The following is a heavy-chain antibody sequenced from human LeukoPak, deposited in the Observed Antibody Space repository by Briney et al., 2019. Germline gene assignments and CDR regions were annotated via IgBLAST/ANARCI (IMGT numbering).Heavy chain of an antibody. Sequence: PGGSLRLSCAASGFTFSSYGMSWVRQAPGKGLEWVSAISGSGGSTYYADSVKGRFTISRDNSKNTLYLQMNSLRAEDTAVYYCAKDGIRFLEWPDAFDIWGQGTMVTVSS. D-gene: IGHD3-3*01. CDR2: ISGSGGST. J-gene: IGHJ3*02. CDR3: AKDGIRFLEWPDAFDI. CDR1: GFTFSSYG. V-gene: IGHV3-23*01.